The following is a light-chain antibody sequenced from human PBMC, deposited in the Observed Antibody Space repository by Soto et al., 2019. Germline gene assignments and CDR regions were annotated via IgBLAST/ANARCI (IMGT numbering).Light chain of an antibody. CDR2: EVN. Sequence: QSALTQPASVSGSPGQSITISCTGTSSDIGSYNRVSWYQQPPGTAPKLIIYEVNNRPSGVPDRFSGSKSGNTASLTISGLQAEDEADYYCCSYAGSYTLVFGGGTKLTVL. CDR3: CSYAGSYTLV. V-gene: IGLV2-18*02. J-gene: IGLJ2*01. CDR1: SSDIGSYNR.